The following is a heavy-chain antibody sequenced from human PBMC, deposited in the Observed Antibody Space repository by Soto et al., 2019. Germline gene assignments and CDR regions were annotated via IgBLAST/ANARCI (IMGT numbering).Heavy chain of an antibody. CDR3: ARDLMSLGYCSSTSCYGGMDV. J-gene: IGHJ6*02. Sequence: AASVKVSCKASGGTFSSYAISWVRQAPGQGLEWMGGIIPIFGTANYAQKFQGRVTITADKSTSTAYMELSSLRSEDTAVYYCARDLMSLGYCSSTSCYGGMDVWGQGTTVTVSS. D-gene: IGHD2-2*01. V-gene: IGHV1-69*06. CDR2: IIPIFGTA. CDR1: GGTFSSYA.